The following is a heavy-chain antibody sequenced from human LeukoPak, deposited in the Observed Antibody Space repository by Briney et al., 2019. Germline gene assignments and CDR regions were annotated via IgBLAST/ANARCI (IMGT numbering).Heavy chain of an antibody. CDR1: GYSISSGYY. J-gene: IGHJ6*03. Sequence: SETLSLTCAVSGYSISSGYYWGWIRQPPGKGLEWIGRIYTSGSTNYNPSLKSRVTISVDTSKNQFSLKLSSVTAADTAVYYCARAHSGSTLDYYYYYYMDVWGKGTTVTVSS. D-gene: IGHD1-26*01. CDR2: IYTSGST. CDR3: ARAHSGSTLDYYYYYYMDV. V-gene: IGHV4-38-2*01.